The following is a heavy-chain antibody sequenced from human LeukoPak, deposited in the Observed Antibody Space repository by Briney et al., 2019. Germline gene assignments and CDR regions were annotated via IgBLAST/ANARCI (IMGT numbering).Heavy chain of an antibody. J-gene: IGHJ4*02. CDR3: ARDRHPAYYYDSTLDY. CDR1: GGSISSGSYY. Sequence: SETLSLTCTVSGGSISSGSYYWGWIQQPAGKGVEWIGRIYTSGSTNYNPSLKSRVTISVDTSKNQFSLKLSSVTAADTAVYYCARDRHPAYYYDSTLDYWGQGTLVTVSS. D-gene: IGHD3-22*01. CDR2: IYTSGST. V-gene: IGHV4-61*02.